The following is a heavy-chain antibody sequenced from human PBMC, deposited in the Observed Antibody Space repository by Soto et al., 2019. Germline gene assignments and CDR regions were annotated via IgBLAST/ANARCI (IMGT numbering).Heavy chain of an antibody. CDR2: IYYSGST. Sequence: PSETLSLTCTVSGGSISSYYWSWIRQPPGKGLEWIGYIYYSGSTNYNPSLKSRVTISVDTSKNQFSLKLSSVTAADTAVYYCARENMVRGVIITSWFDPWGQGTLVTVS. D-gene: IGHD3-10*01. CDR3: ARENMVRGVIITSWFDP. J-gene: IGHJ5*02. V-gene: IGHV4-59*08. CDR1: GGSISSYY.